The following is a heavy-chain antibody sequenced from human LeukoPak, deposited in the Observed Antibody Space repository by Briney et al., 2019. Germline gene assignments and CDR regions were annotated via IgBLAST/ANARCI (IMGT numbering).Heavy chain of an antibody. CDR1: GFTFSDYY. J-gene: IGHJ4*02. CDR3: ARYNSSSSRYFDY. Sequence: GGSLRLSCAASGFTFSDYYMTWIRQAPGKGLEWVSYISSSGSTIYYADSVKGRFTISRDNAKNSLYLQMNSLRTEDTAVYYCARYNSSSSRYFDYWGQGTLVTISS. D-gene: IGHD6-6*01. CDR2: ISSSGSTI. V-gene: IGHV3-11*01.